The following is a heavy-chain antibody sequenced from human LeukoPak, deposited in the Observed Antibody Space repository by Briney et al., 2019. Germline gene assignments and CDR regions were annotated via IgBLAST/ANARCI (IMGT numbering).Heavy chain of an antibody. D-gene: IGHD5-12*01. Sequence: SGGSLRLSCAASGFTFSSYAMSWVRQAPGKGLEWVSAISGSGGSTYYADSVKGRFTISRDNSKNTLYLQMNSLRAEDTAVYYCAKVWRRLPLPFDYWGQGTLVTVSS. J-gene: IGHJ4*01. CDR3: AKVWRRLPLPFDY. CDR1: GFTFSSYA. V-gene: IGHV3-23*01. CDR2: ISGSGGST.